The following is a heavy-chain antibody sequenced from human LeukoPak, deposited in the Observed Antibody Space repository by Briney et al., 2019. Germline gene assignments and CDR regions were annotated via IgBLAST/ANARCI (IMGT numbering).Heavy chain of an antibody. Sequence: PGGSLRLSCAASGFIFNKYAMNGVRQAPGKGLEGVSGICGSCDSTFYADSVKGRLTISIDNSKNTLDPQMNSLTAEHTPVYYCAKSSSSSVSCYNYWGQGTLVTASS. J-gene: IGHJ4*02. CDR1: GFIFNKYA. D-gene: IGHD2-2*02. V-gene: IGHV3-23*01. CDR3: AKSSSSSVSCYNY. CDR2: ICGSCDST.